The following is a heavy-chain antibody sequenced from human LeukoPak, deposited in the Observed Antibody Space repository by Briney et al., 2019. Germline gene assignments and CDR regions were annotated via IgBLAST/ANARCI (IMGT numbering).Heavy chain of an antibody. J-gene: IGHJ6*02. CDR2: IYYSGST. CDR3: VSSYYYYGMDV. CDR1: GGSISSYY. V-gene: IGHV4-59*01. Sequence: PSETLSLTCTVSGGSISSYYWSWIRQPPGKGLEWIGYIYYSGSTNYNPSLKSRVTISIDTSKNQFSLKLSSVTAADTAVYYCVSSYYYYGMDVWGQGTTVTVSS.